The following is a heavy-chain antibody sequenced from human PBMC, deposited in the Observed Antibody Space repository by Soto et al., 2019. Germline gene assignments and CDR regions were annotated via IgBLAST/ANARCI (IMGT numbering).Heavy chain of an antibody. V-gene: IGHV1-18*01. J-gene: IGHJ6*02. Sequence: ASVKVSCKASGYTFTSYGISWVRQAPGQGLEWMGWISAYNGNTNYAQKLQGRVTMTTDTSTSTAYMELRSLRSDDTAVYYCARDFTIFGVVIPYYYGMDVWGQGTTVT. CDR1: GYTFTSYG. CDR3: ARDFTIFGVVIPYYYGMDV. CDR2: ISAYNGNT. D-gene: IGHD3-3*01.